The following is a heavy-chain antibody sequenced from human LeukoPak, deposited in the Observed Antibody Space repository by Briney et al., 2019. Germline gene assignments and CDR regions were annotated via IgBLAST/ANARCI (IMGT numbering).Heavy chain of an antibody. J-gene: IGHJ1*01. CDR1: VGSINSGNW. CDR2: IHHNGTR. CDR3: ARGEGRFGSYLFQH. V-gene: IGHV4/OR15-8*01. D-gene: IGHD1-26*01. Sequence: SETLSLTCGVSVGSINSGNWWTWVRQSPGKGLEWIGEIHHNGTRNYNPSLKSRVTISVDTSKNQFSLKLSSVTAADTAVYYCARGEGRFGSYLFQHWGQGTLVTVSS.